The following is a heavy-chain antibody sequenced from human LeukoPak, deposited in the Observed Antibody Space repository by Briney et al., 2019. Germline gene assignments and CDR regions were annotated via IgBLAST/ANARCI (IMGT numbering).Heavy chain of an antibody. CDR2: INPNSGGT. Sequence: AASVTVSCKASGYTFTDYYLQWVRQAPGQGLEWMGWINPNSGGTNSAQKFQGRVTMTRDTSVSTAYMELSRLRSDDTAVYYCARDHCTSSGCYEYYYYGMDVWGQGTTVTVSS. J-gene: IGHJ6*02. V-gene: IGHV1-2*02. D-gene: IGHD2-2*01. CDR1: GYTFTDYY. CDR3: ARDHCTSSGCYEYYYYGMDV.